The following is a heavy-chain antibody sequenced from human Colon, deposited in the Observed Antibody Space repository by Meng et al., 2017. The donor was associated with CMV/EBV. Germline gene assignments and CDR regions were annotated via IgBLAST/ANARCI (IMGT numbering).Heavy chain of an antibody. J-gene: IGHJ4*02. Sequence: ASVKVSCKASGYTFTSYGMSWVRPAPGQGLEWLGWISTDSGDTSYAQQFQGRITLTTDTSTSTAYMAVRSLNSNDSAVYYCAIAGSRLQIIKCYWGQGTRVTVSS. CDR1: GYTFTSYG. V-gene: IGHV1-18*01. D-gene: IGHD1-26*01. CDR3: AIAGSRLQIIKCY. CDR2: ISTDSGDT.